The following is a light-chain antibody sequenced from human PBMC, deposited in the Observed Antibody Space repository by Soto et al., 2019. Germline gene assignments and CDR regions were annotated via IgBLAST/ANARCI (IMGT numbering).Light chain of an antibody. Sequence: QPVLTQPPSASGTPGQRVTISCSGSSSNIGSNYVYWYQQLPGTAPKLLIYSNNQRPSGVPDRFSGSKSGTSASLAISGLRFEDEADYYCAAWDDSLSGHVVFGGGTKLTVL. V-gene: IGLV1-47*02. CDR3: AAWDDSLSGHVV. J-gene: IGLJ2*01. CDR1: SSNIGSNY. CDR2: SNN.